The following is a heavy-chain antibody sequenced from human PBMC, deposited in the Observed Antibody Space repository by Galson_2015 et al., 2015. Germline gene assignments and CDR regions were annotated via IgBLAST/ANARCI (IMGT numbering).Heavy chain of an antibody. CDR2: ITSDRTNK. V-gene: IGHV3-48*02. CDR1: GFTFSDYA. CDR3: ASRAACSGGSCYPLYYGMDV. D-gene: IGHD2-15*01. Sequence: SLRLSCAASGFTFSDYAMNWVRQAPGKGLEWVAYITSDRTNKYYADSVRGRFTISRDNAKNSLYLQMNSLRDEDTAVYYCASRAACSGGSCYPLYYGMDVWGQGTTVTVSS. J-gene: IGHJ6*02.